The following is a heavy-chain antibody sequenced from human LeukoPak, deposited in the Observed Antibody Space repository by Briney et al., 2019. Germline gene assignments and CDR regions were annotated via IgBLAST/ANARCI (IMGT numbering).Heavy chain of an antibody. CDR2: ISYDGSNK. Sequence: HSGGSLRLSCAASGFTFSSYAMHWVRQAPGKGLEWVAVISYDGSNKYYADSVKGRFTISRDNSKNTLYLQMNSLRAEDTAVYYCARGRWLQLQGGFDYWGQGTLVTVSS. V-gene: IGHV3-30*04. CDR1: GFTFSSYA. D-gene: IGHD5-24*01. J-gene: IGHJ4*02. CDR3: ARGRWLQLQGGFDY.